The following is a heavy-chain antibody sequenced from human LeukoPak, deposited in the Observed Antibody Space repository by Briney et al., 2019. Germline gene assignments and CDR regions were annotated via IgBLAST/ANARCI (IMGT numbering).Heavy chain of an antibody. Sequence: GGSLRLSCAASGFTFNSFEMIWVRQAPGKGLDWVSHITSSGSAMFYADSVKGRFTTSRDNAKNALYLQMNSLRAEDTAVYYCARVAKNNGFVFDNWGQGTLVTVSS. V-gene: IGHV3-48*03. J-gene: IGHJ4*02. D-gene: IGHD2/OR15-2a*01. CDR2: ITSSGSAM. CDR3: ARVAKNNGFVFDN. CDR1: GFTFNSFE.